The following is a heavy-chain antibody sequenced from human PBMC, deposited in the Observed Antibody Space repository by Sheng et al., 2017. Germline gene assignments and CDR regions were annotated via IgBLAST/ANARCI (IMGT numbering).Heavy chain of an antibody. V-gene: IGHV3-48*01. J-gene: IGHJ4*02. CDR2: ISSSSSTI. CDR1: GFTFSSYS. Sequence: EVQLVESGGGLVQPGGSLRLSCAASGFTFSSYSMNWVRQAPGKGLEWVSYISSSSSTIYYADSVKGRFTISRDNAKNSLYLQMNSLRAEDTAVYYCARALEAARPVFDYWGQGTLVTVSS. CDR3: ARALEAARPVFDY. D-gene: IGHD6-6*01.